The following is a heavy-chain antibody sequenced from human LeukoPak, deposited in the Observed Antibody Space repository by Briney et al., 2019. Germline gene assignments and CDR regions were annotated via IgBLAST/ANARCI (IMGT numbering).Heavy chain of an antibody. CDR1: GGPISSGAYF. Sequence: PSETLSLTCTVSGGPISSGAYFWSWIRQHPGKGLQWIGYIYYSGSTYYNPSLKSRVTISVDTSKNQLSLKLSSVTAADTAVYYCASGGGSYIVSWGQGTLVTVSS. CDR3: ASGGGSYIVS. V-gene: IGHV4-31*03. CDR2: IYYSGST. J-gene: IGHJ5*02. D-gene: IGHD1-26*01.